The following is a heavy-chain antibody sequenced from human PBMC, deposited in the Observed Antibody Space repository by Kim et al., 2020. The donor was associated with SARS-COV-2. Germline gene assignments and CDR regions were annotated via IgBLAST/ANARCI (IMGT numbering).Heavy chain of an antibody. CDR3: ARATMVRGKFFDY. Sequence: YNPSLKSRVTHSVDTSKNQFSLKLRSVTAADTAVYYCARATMVRGKFFDYWGQGTLVTVSS. D-gene: IGHD3-10*01. J-gene: IGHJ4*02. V-gene: IGHV4-31*02.